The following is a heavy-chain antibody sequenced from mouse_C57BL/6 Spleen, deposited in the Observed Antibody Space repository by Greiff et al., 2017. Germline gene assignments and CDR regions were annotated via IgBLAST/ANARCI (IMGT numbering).Heavy chain of an antibody. Sequence: EVQLQQSGPELVKPGASVKISCKASGYTFTDYYMNWVKQSHGKSLEWIGDINPNNGGTSYNQKFKGKVTLTVDKSSSTAYMELRSLTSEDSAVYYCARLGRSSTYYAMDYWGQGTSVTVAS. J-gene: IGHJ4*01. CDR1: GYTFTDYY. CDR3: ARLGRSSTYYAMDY. V-gene: IGHV1-26*01. D-gene: IGHD1-1*01. CDR2: INPNNGGT.